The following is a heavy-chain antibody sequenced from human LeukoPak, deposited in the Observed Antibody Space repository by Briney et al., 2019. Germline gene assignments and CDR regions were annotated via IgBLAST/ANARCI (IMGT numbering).Heavy chain of an antibody. CDR1: GGSISSSSYY. D-gene: IGHD6-13*01. Sequence: PSETLSLTCTVSGGSISSSSYYWGWIRQPPGKGLEWIGSIYYSGSTYYNPSLKSRVTISVDTSKNQFSLRLSSVTAADTAVYYCARCAMAAADGEGCYFDYWGQGTLVTVSS. V-gene: IGHV4-39*07. J-gene: IGHJ4*02. CDR2: IYYSGST. CDR3: ARCAMAAADGEGCYFDY.